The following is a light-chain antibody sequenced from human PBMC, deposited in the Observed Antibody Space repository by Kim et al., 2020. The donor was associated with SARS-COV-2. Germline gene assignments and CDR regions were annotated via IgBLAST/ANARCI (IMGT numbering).Light chain of an antibody. CDR1: SLRSYY. J-gene: IGLJ2*01. Sequence: SSELTQDPAVSVALGQTVRITCQGDSLRSYYASWYQQKPGQAPVLVIYGKNNRPSGIPDRFSGSSSGNTASLTITGAQAEDEADYYCNSRDSSGNHLVFGGGTPLPFL. V-gene: IGLV3-19*01. CDR2: GKN. CDR3: NSRDSSGNHLV.